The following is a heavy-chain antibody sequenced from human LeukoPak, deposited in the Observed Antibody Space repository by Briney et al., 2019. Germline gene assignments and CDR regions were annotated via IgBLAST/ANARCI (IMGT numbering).Heavy chain of an antibody. CDR3: AREGNYVAFDI. CDR1: GGPISSSSYY. Sequence: KTSETLSLTCTVSGGPISSSSYYWGWIRQPPGKGLEWIGNIYYTGSTYYNPSLKSRVTISVDTSKNQFSLKPSSVTAADTAVYYCAREGNYVAFDIWGQGTMVTVSS. CDR2: IYYTGST. D-gene: IGHD4-11*01. V-gene: IGHV4-39*07. J-gene: IGHJ3*02.